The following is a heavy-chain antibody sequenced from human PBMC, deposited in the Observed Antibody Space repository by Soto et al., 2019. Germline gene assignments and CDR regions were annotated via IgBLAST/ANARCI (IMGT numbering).Heavy chain of an antibody. CDR1: GFTFSGSA. CDR2: IRSKANSYAT. CDR3: TRQLMENYYYYGMDV. V-gene: IGHV3-73*01. Sequence: GGSLRLSCAASGFTFSGSAMHWVRQASGKGLEWVGRIRSKANSYATAYAASVKGRFTISRDDSKNTAYLQMNSLKTEDTAVYYCTRQLMENYYYYGMDVWGQGTTVTVSS. J-gene: IGHJ6*02. D-gene: IGHD1-1*01.